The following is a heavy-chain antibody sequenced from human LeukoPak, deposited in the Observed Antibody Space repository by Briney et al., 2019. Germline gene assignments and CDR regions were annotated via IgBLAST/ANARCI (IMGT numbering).Heavy chain of an antibody. CDR2: IYYSGST. CDR1: GGSISSYY. V-gene: IGHV4-59*01. J-gene: IGHJ1*01. D-gene: IGHD4-17*01. Sequence: SETLSLTCTVSGGSISSYYWSWIRQPPGKGLEWIGYIYYSGSTNYNPSLKSRVTISVDTSKNQFSLKLSSVTAADTAVYYCVSYGARTGYFQHWGQGTLVTVSS. CDR3: VSYGARTGYFQH.